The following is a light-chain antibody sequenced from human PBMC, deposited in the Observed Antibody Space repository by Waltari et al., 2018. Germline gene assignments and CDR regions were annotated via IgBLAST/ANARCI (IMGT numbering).Light chain of an antibody. CDR3: QQTYNAPLT. CDR2: VAS. CDR1: QSVSYY. V-gene: IGKV1-39*01. Sequence: DVQMNPSPSSLSASVGDRVTITCRASQSVSYYLNWYQQKAGQAPKLLIYVASSLETGVPSRFSGSGSGTDFTLTISNLQPEDFATYLCQQTYNAPLTFGGGTKVEIK. J-gene: IGKJ4*02.